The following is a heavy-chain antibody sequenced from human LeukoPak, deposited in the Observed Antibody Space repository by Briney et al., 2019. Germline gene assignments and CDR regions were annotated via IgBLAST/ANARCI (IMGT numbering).Heavy chain of an antibody. CDR1: GGSFSGYY. J-gene: IGHJ3*02. CDR3: ARTQYDILTGNDAFDI. CDR2: INHSGST. D-gene: IGHD3-9*01. V-gene: IGHV4-34*01. Sequence: SETLSLTCAVYGGSFSGYYWSWIRQPPGKGLEWIGEINHSGSTNYNPSLKSRVTISVDTSKNQFSLKLSSVTAADTAVYYCARTQYDILTGNDAFDIWGQGTMVTVSS.